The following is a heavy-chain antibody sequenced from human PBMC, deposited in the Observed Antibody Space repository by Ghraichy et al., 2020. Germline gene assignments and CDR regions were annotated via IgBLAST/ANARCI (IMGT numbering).Heavy chain of an antibody. J-gene: IGHJ4*02. CDR2: ISHSGST. D-gene: IGHD5-24*01. V-gene: IGHV4-38-2*01. Sequence: SETLSLTCSVSGHSISIDYCWGWVRQPPGKGLEWIGSISHSGSTYYNPSLKSRLTISADTSKNQFSLQLTSVTATDTAVYYCARSYASDGYNFLPDYWGQGTLVTVSS. CDR1: GHSISIDYC. CDR3: ARSYASDGYNFLPDY.